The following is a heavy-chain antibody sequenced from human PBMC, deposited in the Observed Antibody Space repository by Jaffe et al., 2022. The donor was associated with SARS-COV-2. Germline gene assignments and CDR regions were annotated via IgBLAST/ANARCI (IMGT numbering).Heavy chain of an antibody. CDR2: IYGDYST. CDR3: ARVHDTSTYYDFDH. CDR1: GFTFSSNY. V-gene: IGHV3-53*02. J-gene: IGHJ4*02. Sequence: EVQLVETGGGLTQPGGSLRLSCAASGFTFSSNYMSWVRQAPGKGLEWVSVIYGDYSTYYADSVKGRFTISRDNSKNTLFLQMNSLRVEDTAVYYCARVHDTSTYYDFDHWGQGTLVTVSS. D-gene: IGHD3-22*01.